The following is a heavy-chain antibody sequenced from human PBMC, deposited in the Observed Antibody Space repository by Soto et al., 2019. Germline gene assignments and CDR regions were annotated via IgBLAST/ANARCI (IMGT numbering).Heavy chain of an antibody. V-gene: IGHV3-23*01. Sequence: GGSLRLSCAASGFTFSNYAMSWVRQAPGKGLEWVAGISGSGGSIFYADSVKGRFTISRDNAQNTLYLQMNSLRAEDTAIYYCAKADGFWSGYTPGGYYFDYWGQGNLVTVSS. CDR1: GFTFSNYA. J-gene: IGHJ4*02. CDR3: AKADGFWSGYTPGGYYFDY. D-gene: IGHD3-3*01. CDR2: ISGSGGSI.